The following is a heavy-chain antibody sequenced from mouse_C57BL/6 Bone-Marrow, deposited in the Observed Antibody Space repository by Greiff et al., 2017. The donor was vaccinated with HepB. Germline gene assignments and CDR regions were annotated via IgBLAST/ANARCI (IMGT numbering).Heavy chain of an antibody. CDR1: GYTFTSYW. D-gene: IGHD1-1*01. CDR2: IYPGNSDT. Sequence: EVHLVESGTVLARPGASVKMSCKTSGYTFTSYWMHWVKQRPGQGLEWIGAIYPGNSDTSYNQKFKGKAKLTAVTSASTAYMELSSLTNEDSAVYYCTSYYGSPSWFAYWGQGTLVTVSA. CDR3: TSYYGSPSWFAY. J-gene: IGHJ3*01. V-gene: IGHV1-5*01.